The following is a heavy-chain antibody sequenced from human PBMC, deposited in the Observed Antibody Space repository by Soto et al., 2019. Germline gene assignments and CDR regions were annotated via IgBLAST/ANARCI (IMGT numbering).Heavy chain of an antibody. CDR2: INPSGGST. V-gene: IGHV1-46*01. CDR3: ARVSGWYFLDY. D-gene: IGHD6-19*01. CDR1: GYTFTSYD. Sequence: ASVKVSCKASGYTFTSYDMHWVRQAPGQGLEWMGIINPSGGSTSYAQKFQGRVTMTRDTSTSTVYMELSSLRSEDTAVYYCARVSGWYFLDYWGQGTLVTVSS. J-gene: IGHJ4*02.